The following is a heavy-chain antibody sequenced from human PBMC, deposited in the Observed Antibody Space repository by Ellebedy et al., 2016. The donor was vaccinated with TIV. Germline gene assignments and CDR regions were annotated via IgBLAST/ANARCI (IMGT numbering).Heavy chain of an antibody. CDR3: ARSPGYYYDSSGYYGGH. CDR1: RGSISSDNW. J-gene: IGHJ4*02. Sequence: SETLSLTCAVSRGSISSDNWWSWVRQPPGKGLGWIGEIFHSGSTTYNPSLTSRVTISVDKSKNQFSLNQTSVTAADTAVYYCARSPGYYYDSSGYYGGHWGQGTLVTVSS. D-gene: IGHD3-22*01. V-gene: IGHV4-4*02. CDR2: IFHSGST.